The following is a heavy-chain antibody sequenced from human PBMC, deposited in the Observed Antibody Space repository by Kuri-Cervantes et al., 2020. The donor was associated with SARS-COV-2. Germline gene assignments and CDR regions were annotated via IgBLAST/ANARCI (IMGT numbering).Heavy chain of an antibody. V-gene: IGHV3-23*01. J-gene: IGHJ4*02. CDR3: AKTVTARGFVY. Sequence: GGSLRLSCAASGYTFSSYAMSWVRQAPGKGLEWVSAISGSGGSTYYADSVKGRFTISSDNSKNTLYLQMNSLRAEDTAVYYCAKTVTARGFVYWGQGTLVTVSS. CDR2: ISGSGGST. D-gene: IGHD6-6*01. CDR1: GYTFSSYA.